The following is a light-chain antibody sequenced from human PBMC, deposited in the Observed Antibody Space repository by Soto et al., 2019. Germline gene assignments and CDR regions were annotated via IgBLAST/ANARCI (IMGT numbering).Light chain of an antibody. CDR2: DVI. Sequence: QSALTQPASVSGSPGQSAAISCAGTSGDVGGYNEVSWYQQRPGKAPKLIIFDVINRPSGVPDRFFGSKSGNTATLTISGLQADDEAYYYCSSHAAGSTLIFGGGTKLTVL. CDR3: SSHAAGSTLI. CDR1: SGDVGGYNE. V-gene: IGLV2-14*03. J-gene: IGLJ2*01.